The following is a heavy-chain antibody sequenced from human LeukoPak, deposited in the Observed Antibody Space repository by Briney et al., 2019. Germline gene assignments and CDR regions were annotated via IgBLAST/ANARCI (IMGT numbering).Heavy chain of an antibody. J-gene: IGHJ6*03. CDR1: GGSISSYY. CDR3: ARDLGSSSWYYYYYYYMDV. V-gene: IGHV4-4*07. D-gene: IGHD6-13*01. Sequence: SETLSLTCAVSGGSISSYYWSWIRQPAGKGLEWIGRIYTSGSTNYNPSLKSRVTMSVDTSKNQFSLKLSSVTAADTAVYYCARDLGSSSWYYYYYYYMDVWGKGTTVTVSS. CDR2: IYTSGST.